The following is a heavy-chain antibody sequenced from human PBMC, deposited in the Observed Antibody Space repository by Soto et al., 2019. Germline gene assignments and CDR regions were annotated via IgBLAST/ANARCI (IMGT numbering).Heavy chain of an antibody. V-gene: IGHV4-39*01. CDR3: VRYDRINTKPYSPEGFHI. J-gene: IGHJ3*02. Sequence: KPSETLSLTCTVSGDSISSSNSHWGWTRQPPGKGLEYIGSVYYGGAIFYSGNIYYNPSLKSRVTISVDTSKNQFSLRLSSVTAADTGVYYCVRYDRINTKPYSPEGFHIWGQGTMVTVSS. CDR2: VYYGGAIFYSGNI. CDR1: GDSISSSNSH. D-gene: IGHD2-21*01.